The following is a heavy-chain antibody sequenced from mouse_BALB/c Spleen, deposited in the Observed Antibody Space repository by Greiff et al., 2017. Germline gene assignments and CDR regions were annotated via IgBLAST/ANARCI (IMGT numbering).Heavy chain of an antibody. D-gene: IGHD1-1*01. J-gene: IGHJ3*01. CDR3: ARQYYGSSPSWFAY. CDR1: GFTFSSYA. V-gene: IGHV5-6-5*01. Sequence: DVHLVESGGGLVKPGGSLKLSCAASGFTFSSYAMSWVRQTPEKRLEWVASISSGGSTYYPDSVKGRFTISRDNARNILYLQMSSLRSEDTAMYYCARQYYGSSPSWFAYWGQGTLVTVSA. CDR2: ISSGGST.